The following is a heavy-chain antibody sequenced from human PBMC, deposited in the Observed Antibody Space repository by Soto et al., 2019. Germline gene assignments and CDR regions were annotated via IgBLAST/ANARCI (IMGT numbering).Heavy chain of an antibody. V-gene: IGHV4-30-2*01. D-gene: IGHD1-7*01. CDR2: IYHSGYT. J-gene: IGHJ5*02. Sequence: QLQLQESGSGLVKPSQTLSLTCAVSGGSISSGGYAWNWIRQPPGKGLEWIGYIYHSGYTSYNPSLKSRVTISVDKSKNQFSLKLSFVTAADTAVYYCARDSLTGNYFDPWGQGILVTVSS. CDR3: ARDSLTGNYFDP. CDR1: GGSISSGGYA.